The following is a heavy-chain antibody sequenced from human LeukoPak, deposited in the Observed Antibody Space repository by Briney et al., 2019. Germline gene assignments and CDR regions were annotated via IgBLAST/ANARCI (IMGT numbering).Heavy chain of an antibody. CDR1: GGTFSSYA. D-gene: IGHD3-10*01. V-gene: IGHV1-69*04. CDR2: IIPILGIA. CDR3: ASGLWFGELLRSLDY. J-gene: IGHJ4*02. Sequence: GASVKVSCKASGGTFSSYAISWVRQAPRQGLEWMGRIIPILGIANYAQKFQGRVTITADKSTSTAYMELSSLRSEDTAVYYCASGLWFGELLRSLDYWGQGTLVTVSS.